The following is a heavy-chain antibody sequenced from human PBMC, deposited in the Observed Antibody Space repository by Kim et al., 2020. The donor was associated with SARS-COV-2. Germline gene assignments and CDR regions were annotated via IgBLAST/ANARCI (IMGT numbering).Heavy chain of an antibody. Sequence: GGSLRLSCAASGFTFSNYAMTWVRQAPGKGLEWVSGISGSGDSTYYAESVKGRFTIFRDNSKNTRYVQMNSLRAEDPAVYYCANREGIAVAPYYCDYWGQGTLVTVSS. CDR3: ANREGIAVAPYYCDY. CDR2: ISGSGDST. V-gene: IGHV3-23*01. D-gene: IGHD6-19*01. CDR1: GFTFSNYA. J-gene: IGHJ4*02.